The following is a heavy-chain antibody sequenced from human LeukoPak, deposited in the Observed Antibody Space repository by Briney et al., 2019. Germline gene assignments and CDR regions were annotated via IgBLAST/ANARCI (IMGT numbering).Heavy chain of an antibody. V-gene: IGHV3-23*01. Sequence: GSLRLSCAASGFTFGSYAMSWVRQAPGKGLEWVSAISGSGGSTYYADSVKGRFTISRDNSKNTLYLQMNSLRAEDTAVYYCAKTRSMVFRYYFDYWGQGTLVTVSS. CDR2: ISGSGGST. CDR1: GFTFGSYA. J-gene: IGHJ4*02. CDR3: AKTRSMVFRYYFDY. D-gene: IGHD3/OR15-3a*01.